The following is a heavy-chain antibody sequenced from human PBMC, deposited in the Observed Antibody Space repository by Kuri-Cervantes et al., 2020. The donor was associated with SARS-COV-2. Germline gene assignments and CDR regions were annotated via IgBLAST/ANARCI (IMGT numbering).Heavy chain of an antibody. J-gene: IGHJ5*02. Sequence: SVKVSCKASGGTFSSYSVNWVRQAPGQGLEWMGRIIPTFDTTTYAQKFQGRVIFTADESSSKAYMEVNSLTSEDTAVYFCARSQGYCTANSCSWNWFDPWGQGTLVTVSS. CDR3: ARSQGYCTANSCSWNWFDP. V-gene: IGHV1-69*13. CDR2: IIPTFDTT. D-gene: IGHD2-8*02. CDR1: GGTFSSYS.